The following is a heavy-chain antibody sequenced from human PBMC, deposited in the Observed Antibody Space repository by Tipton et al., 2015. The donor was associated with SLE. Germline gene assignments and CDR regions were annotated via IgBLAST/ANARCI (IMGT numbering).Heavy chain of an antibody. CDR1: GGSISSGGYY. J-gene: IGHJ4*02. CDR3: AREMGFDSSGNYNPFDY. D-gene: IGHD3-22*01. CDR2: IYYSGST. V-gene: IGHV4-31*03. Sequence: TLSLTCTVSGGSISSGGYYWSWIRQHPGKGLEWIGYIYYSGSTYYNPSLKSRVTISVDTSKNQVSLKVSSVTAADTAIYYCAREMGFDSSGNYNPFDYWGQGTLVTVSS.